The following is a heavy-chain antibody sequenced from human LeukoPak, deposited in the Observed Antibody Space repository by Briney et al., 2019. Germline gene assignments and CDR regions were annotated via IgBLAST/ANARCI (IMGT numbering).Heavy chain of an antibody. CDR2: IYHSGST. Sequence: PSETLSLTCTVSGYSLSSGYYWGWIRQPPGKGLEWIGSIYHSGSTYYNPSLKSRVTISVDTSKNQFSLKLSSVTAADTAVYYCARAGDGYNWGYWGQGTLVTVSS. CDR1: GYSLSSGYY. D-gene: IGHD5-24*01. J-gene: IGHJ4*02. CDR3: ARAGDGYNWGY. V-gene: IGHV4-38-2*02.